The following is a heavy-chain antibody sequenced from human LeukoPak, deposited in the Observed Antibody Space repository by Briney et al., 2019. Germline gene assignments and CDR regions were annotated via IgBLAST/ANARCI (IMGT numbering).Heavy chain of an antibody. CDR2: TYYRSKWYN. J-gene: IGHJ6*03. D-gene: IGHD4-17*01. Sequence: SQTLSLTCAISGDSVSSNSAAWNWIRQSPSRGLEWLGRTYYRSKWYNDYAVSVKSRITINPDTSKNQFSLKLSSVTAADTAVYYCARGTTVTTHYYYYYYMDVWGKGTTVTVSS. CDR1: GDSVSSNSAA. CDR3: ARGTTVTTHYYYYYYMDV. V-gene: IGHV6-1*01.